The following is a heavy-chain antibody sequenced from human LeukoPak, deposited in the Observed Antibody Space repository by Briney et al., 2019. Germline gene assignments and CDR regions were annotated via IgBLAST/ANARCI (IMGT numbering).Heavy chain of an antibody. CDR1: GGSIRSNSYY. CDR2: IYYSGST. J-gene: IGHJ3*02. CDR3: ARRKYYYDSSGYPWPFPFGGNAFDI. D-gene: IGHD3-22*01. V-gene: IGHV4-39*07. Sequence: PSETLSLTCTVSGGSIRSNSYYWGWIRQPPGKGLEWLGSIYYSGSTYYINPSLKSRVTISVDKSKNQFSLKLSSVTAADTAVYYCARRKYYYDSSGYPWPFPFGGNAFDIWGQGTMVTVSS.